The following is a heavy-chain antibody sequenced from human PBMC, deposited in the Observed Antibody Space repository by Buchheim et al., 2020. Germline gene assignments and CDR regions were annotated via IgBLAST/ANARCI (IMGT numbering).Heavy chain of an antibody. CDR2: TYYRSKWYN. J-gene: IGHJ6*02. V-gene: IGHV6-1*01. D-gene: IGHD1-26*01. CDR1: GDSVSSNSAA. Sequence: QVQLQQSGPGLVKPSQTLSLTCAISGDSVSSNSAAWNWIRQSPSRGLEWLGRTYYRSKWYNDYAVSVKSRITINPDTSKNQFSLQLNSVTPDDTAVYYCARAGGRVGRSQLAPQNYYGMDVWGQGTT. CDR3: ARAGGRVGRSQLAPQNYYGMDV.